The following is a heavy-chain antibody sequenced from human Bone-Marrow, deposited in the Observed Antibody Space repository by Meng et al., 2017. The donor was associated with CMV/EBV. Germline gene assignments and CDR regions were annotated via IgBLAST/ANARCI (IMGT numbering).Heavy chain of an antibody. Sequence: ASVKVSCKASGYTFTNYDINWERQATGQGLEWMGWMNPNSGNTGYAQKVQGRVTMTRDTSKSTAYRELPSLRSEDTAVYFCARRGFNYPRDYYGMDVWGQGTTVTGSS. CDR2: MNPNSGNT. J-gene: IGHJ6*02. V-gene: IGHV1-8*01. CDR1: GYTFTNYD. D-gene: IGHD4-11*01. CDR3: ARRGFNYPRDYYGMDV.